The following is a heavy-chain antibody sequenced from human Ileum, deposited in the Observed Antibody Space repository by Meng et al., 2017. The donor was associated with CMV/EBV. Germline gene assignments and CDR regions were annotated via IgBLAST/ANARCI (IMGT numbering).Heavy chain of an antibody. CDR2: IFPYNGDT. CDR1: GYTFTSYG. J-gene: IGHJ4*02. V-gene: IGHV1-18*04. CDR3: GRHIPGITGAASDY. D-gene: IGHD6-19*01. Sequence: SGYTFTSYGVSWVRQAPGQGLEWVGWIFPYNGDTNNAQKFQGRVTMTTDTSTTTVYMELRSLRSDDTAIYYCGRHIPGITGAASDYWGQGTLVTVSS.